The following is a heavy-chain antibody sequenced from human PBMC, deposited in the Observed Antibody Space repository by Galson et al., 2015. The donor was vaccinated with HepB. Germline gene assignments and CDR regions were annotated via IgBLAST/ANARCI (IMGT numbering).Heavy chain of an antibody. V-gene: IGHV3-9*01. CDR1: GFTFDDYA. CDR3: ARGVALYYYYGMDV. J-gene: IGHJ6*02. Sequence: SLRLSCAASGFTFDDYAMHWVRQAPGKGLEWVSGISWNSGSIGYADSVKGRFTISRDSAKNSLYLQMNSLRAEDTALYHCARGVALYYYYGMDVWGQGTTVTVSS. CDR2: ISWNSGSI. D-gene: IGHD3-3*01.